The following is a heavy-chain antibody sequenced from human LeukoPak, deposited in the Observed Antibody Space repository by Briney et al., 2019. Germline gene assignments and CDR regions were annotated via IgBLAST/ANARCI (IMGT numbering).Heavy chain of an antibody. J-gene: IGHJ4*02. D-gene: IGHD5-18*01. V-gene: IGHV4-59*08. CDR2: IYYSGST. CDR3: ARTAVDTTTNFDS. CDR1: GGSISSYY. Sequence: SETLSLTCTVSGGSISSYYWSWIRQPPGKGLEWIGYIYYSGSTNYNPSLKSRVTISVDTSKNQFSLKLSSVTAADTAVYYCARTAVDTTTNFDSWGQGTLITVSS.